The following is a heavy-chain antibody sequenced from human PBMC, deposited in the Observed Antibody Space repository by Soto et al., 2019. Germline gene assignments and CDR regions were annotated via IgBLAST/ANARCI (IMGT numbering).Heavy chain of an antibody. Sequence: GGSLRLSCAASGFTFSSYAMSWVRQAPGKGLEWVSAISGSGGSTYYADSVKGRFTISRDNSKNTLYLQMNSLRAEDTAVYYCHARRGGTSPNWFDPWGQGTLVTVSS. J-gene: IGHJ5*02. CDR2: ISGSGGST. CDR1: GFTFSSYA. V-gene: IGHV3-23*01. D-gene: IGHD2-15*01. CDR3: HARRGGTSPNWFDP.